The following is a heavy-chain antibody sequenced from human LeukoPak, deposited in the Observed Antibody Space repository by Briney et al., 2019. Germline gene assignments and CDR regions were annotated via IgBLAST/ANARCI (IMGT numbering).Heavy chain of an antibody. V-gene: IGHV4-31*03. CDR3: ARDYVGYGMDV. CDR2: IYYSGST. D-gene: IGHD4-23*01. J-gene: IGHJ6*02. CDR1: GGSISSGGYY. Sequence: SETLSLTCTVSGGSISSGGYYWSWIRQHPGKGLEWIGYIYYSGSTYYNPSLKSRVTISVDPSKNQFSLKLSSVTAADTAVYYCARDYVGYGMDVWGQGTTVTVSS.